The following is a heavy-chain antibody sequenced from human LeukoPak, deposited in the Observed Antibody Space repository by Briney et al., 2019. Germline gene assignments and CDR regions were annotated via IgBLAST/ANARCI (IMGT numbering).Heavy chain of an antibody. CDR1: GVTSSSYE. J-gene: IGHJ6*03. CDR2: ISSSGSTI. Sequence: GGSLRLSRAASGVTSSSYEMNWVPQAPGKGLEGVSYISSSGSTIYYADSVKGRFTISRDNAKNSLYLQMNSLRAEDTAVYYCARLGFLEWLLYGYYYMDVWGKGTTVTVSS. D-gene: IGHD3-3*02. CDR3: ARLGFLEWLLYGYYYMDV. V-gene: IGHV3-48*03.